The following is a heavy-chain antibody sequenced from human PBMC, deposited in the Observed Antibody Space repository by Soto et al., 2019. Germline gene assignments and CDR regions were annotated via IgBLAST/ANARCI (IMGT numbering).Heavy chain of an antibody. D-gene: IGHD3-10*01. CDR2: LTPDNGGT. CDR1: GYTFTGHY. J-gene: IGHJ6*02. Sequence: QVQLVQSGAEVKPPGASVKVSCKASGYTFTGHYMHWVRQVSGRRLEFSGWLTPDNGGTYYAPKFQGRVTLTRDTLKTTACMEMSGLHSDDTAVYFCARDLCPLGSGSPCPTFGMDLWGQGTTIAVSS. V-gene: IGHV1-2*02. CDR3: ARDLCPLGSGSPCPTFGMDL.